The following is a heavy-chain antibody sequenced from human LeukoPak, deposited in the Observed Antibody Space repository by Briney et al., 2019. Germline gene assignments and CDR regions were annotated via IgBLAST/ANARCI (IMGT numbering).Heavy chain of an antibody. Sequence: ASVKVSCKASGYTFTGYYMHWVRQAPGQGLEWMGIINPSGGSTSYAQKFQGRVTMTRDTSTSTVYMELSSLRSEDTAVYYCARDGIQPLAFDIWGQGTMVTVSS. CDR1: GYTFTGYY. J-gene: IGHJ3*02. CDR3: ARDGIQPLAFDI. D-gene: IGHD5-18*01. V-gene: IGHV1-46*01. CDR2: INPSGGST.